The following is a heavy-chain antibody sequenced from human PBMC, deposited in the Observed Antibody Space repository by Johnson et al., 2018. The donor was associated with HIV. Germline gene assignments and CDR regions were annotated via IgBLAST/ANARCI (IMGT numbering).Heavy chain of an antibody. CDR1: RFTFSDYY. V-gene: IGHV3-11*04. J-gene: IGHJ3*02. CDR3: ARDRGYWDAFDI. D-gene: IGHD3-22*01. CDR2: ISSSGGTI. Sequence: QMQLVESGGGLVQPGRSLRLSCAASRFTFSDYYMSWIRQTPGKGLEWVSYISSSGGTIYYADSVKGRFSISRDNAKTSLYLQMNSLRAEDTAVYYCARDRGYWDAFDIWGQGTMVTVSS.